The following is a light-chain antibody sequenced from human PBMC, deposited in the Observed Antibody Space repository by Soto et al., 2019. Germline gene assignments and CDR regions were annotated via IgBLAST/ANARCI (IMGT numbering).Light chain of an antibody. Sequence: DIQMTQSPSTLSGSVGDRVTITCRASQTISSWLAWYQQKPGKAPKLLIYKASTLKSGVPSRFSGSGSGTDFTLTISSLQPADFATYYCQQLNSYPQTFGQGTKVDIK. CDR2: KAS. V-gene: IGKV1-5*03. CDR1: QTISSW. J-gene: IGKJ1*01. CDR3: QQLNSYPQT.